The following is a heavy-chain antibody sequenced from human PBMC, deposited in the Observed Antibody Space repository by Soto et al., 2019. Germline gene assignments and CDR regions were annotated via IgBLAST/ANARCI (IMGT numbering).Heavy chain of an antibody. V-gene: IGHV1-69*02. CDR1: GGTFNTYT. CDR3: AREIAVAGKTSDGFDI. Sequence: QVQLVQSGAEVKKPGSSVKVSCKASGGTFNTYTISWVRQAPGQGREWMGRIIPILGIAKYAQKFQGRGTITADKSTSTAYMELSSLRSEDTAVYYCAREIAVAGKTSDGFDIWGQGTMVTVSS. CDR2: IIPILGIA. J-gene: IGHJ3*02. D-gene: IGHD6-19*01.